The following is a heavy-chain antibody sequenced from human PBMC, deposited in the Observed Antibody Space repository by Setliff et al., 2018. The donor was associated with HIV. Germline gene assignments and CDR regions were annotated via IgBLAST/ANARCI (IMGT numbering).Heavy chain of an antibody. J-gene: IGHJ4*02. CDR1: GYTFTTYW. V-gene: IGHV5-51*01. D-gene: IGHD3-22*01. CDR2: IYPGDSDT. CDR3: ARVDMGYYYDSSGYIFFPGLPDY. Sequence: GESLKISCQGSGYTFTTYWIGWVRQMPGKGLEWMGIIYPGDSDTRYSPSFQGQVTISADKSISTAYLQWSSLKASDTAMYYCARVDMGYYYDSSGYIFFPGLPDYWGQGTLVTVSS.